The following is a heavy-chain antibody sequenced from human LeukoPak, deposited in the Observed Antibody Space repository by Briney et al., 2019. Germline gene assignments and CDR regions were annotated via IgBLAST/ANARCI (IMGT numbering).Heavy chain of an antibody. V-gene: IGHV1-46*01. J-gene: IGHJ4*02. CDR1: GYTFTSYY. CDR3: ARIPTGYSSSWYKGFDY. CDR2: INPSGGST. Sequence: ASVKVSCKASGYTFTSYYMHWVRQAPGQGLEWMGIINPSGGSTSYAQKFQGRVTMTRDTSTSTVYMELSSPRSEDTAVYYCARIPTGYSSSWYKGFDYWGQGTLVTVSS. D-gene: IGHD6-13*01.